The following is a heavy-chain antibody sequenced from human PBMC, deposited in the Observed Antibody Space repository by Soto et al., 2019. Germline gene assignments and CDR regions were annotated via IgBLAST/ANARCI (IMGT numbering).Heavy chain of an antibody. V-gene: IGHV3-7*03. J-gene: IGHJ6*02. D-gene: IGHD2-21*02. Sequence: DVKLVESGGGLVQPGDSLRLSCEVSGFTFSMYSMSWVRQSPGKELEWVAKIPQDGVDGHYSDSVKGRFTSSRDNGKHSLSLQLNHLRAEDTAVYYCARDHLILPAHDFFYGSDVWGRGATVTVSS. CDR2: IPQDGVDG. CDR1: GFTFSMYS. CDR3: ARDHLILPAHDFFYGSDV.